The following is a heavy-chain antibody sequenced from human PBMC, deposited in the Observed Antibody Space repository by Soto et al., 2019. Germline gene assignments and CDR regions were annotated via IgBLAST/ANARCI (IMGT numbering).Heavy chain of an antibody. CDR3: ARVDGESRMDV. CDR2: IVSGSTYT. V-gene: IGHV3-11*06. J-gene: IGHJ6*02. CDR1: GFTFSDYY. D-gene: IGHD2-21*01. Sequence: QVQLVESGGGLVKPGGSLRLSSAASGFTFSDYYMSWIRQAPGKGLEWISYIVSGSTYTNYADSVKGRFTISRDNAKESLYMEMNSLRAEDTAVYYCARVDGESRMDVWGQGTTVSVSS.